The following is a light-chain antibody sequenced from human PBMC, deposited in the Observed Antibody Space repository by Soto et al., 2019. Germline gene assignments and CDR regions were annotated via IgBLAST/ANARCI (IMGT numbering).Light chain of an antibody. V-gene: IGKV3-11*01. CDR3: QQRSSWPFT. CDR1: QSVSSY. Sequence: EIVLTQSPATLSLSPGERATLSCRASQSVSSYLAWYQQKPGQAPRLLIYGASSRATGIPDRFSGSGSGTDFTLTISSLEAEDFAVYYCQQRSSWPFTFGQGTRLEI. CDR2: GAS. J-gene: IGKJ5*01.